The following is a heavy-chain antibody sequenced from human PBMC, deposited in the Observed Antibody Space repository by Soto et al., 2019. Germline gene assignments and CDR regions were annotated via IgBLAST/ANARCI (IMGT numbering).Heavy chain of an antibody. V-gene: IGHV2-5*02. Sequence: SGPTLVNPRQTLTLTCTFSGFSLTTSGVGVGWIRQSPGKAPEWLALIYCDDDKRYSPSLKSRLIITKDTSKNQVVLTMVDLDPADTDIYYCVHRVLRTVFGLVTTTAIYFDFWGQGTPVTVSS. CDR2: IYCDDDK. D-gene: IGHD3-3*01. J-gene: IGHJ4*02. CDR3: VHRVLRTVFGLVTTTAIYFDF. CDR1: GFSLTTSGVG.